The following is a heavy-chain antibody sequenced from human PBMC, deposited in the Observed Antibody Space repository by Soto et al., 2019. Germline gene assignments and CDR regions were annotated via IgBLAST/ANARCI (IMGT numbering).Heavy chain of an antibody. CDR1: GYTFTSYA. CDR2: INAGNGNT. V-gene: IGHV1-3*01. J-gene: IGHJ4*02. CDR3: ARVLGVAKGDY. Sequence: ASVKVSCKASGYTFTSYAIHWVRQALGQRLEWMGWINAGNGNTKYSQKFQGRVTITRDTSASTAYMELSSLRSQDTAVYYRARVLGVAKGDYWGQGTLVTVSS. D-gene: IGHD3-3*01.